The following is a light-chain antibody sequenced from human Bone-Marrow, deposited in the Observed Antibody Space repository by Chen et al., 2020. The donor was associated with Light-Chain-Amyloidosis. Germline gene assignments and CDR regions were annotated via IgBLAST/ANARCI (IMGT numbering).Light chain of an antibody. CDR3: QQYYNTPWA. CDR1: QTLFYSANNNNY. Sequence: DIVLTQPPDSLAVSLGERATINCKSSQTLFYSANNNNYLAWYQQKPRQPPKLLIYWASTRESGVPDRFSGSGSGTDFTLTISSLQAEDVAVYYCQQYYNTPWAFGQGTKVEIK. CDR2: WAS. J-gene: IGKJ1*01. V-gene: IGKV4-1*01.